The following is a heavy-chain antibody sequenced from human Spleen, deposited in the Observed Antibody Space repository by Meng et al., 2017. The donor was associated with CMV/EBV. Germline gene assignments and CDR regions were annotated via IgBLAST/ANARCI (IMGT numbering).Heavy chain of an antibody. J-gene: IGHJ6*02. D-gene: IGHD2-2*01. Sequence: GESLKISCAASGFSFSNYKINWVRQAPGKGLEWVSYISSGGYSDFYADSVRGRFTMSRDNANNSLSLRMNSLRVEDTAIYYCARDLEPAASYFFGMDVWGQGTTVTVSS. CDR3: ARDLEPAASYFFGMDV. CDR2: ISSGGYSD. CDR1: GFSFSNYK. V-gene: IGHV3-48*03.